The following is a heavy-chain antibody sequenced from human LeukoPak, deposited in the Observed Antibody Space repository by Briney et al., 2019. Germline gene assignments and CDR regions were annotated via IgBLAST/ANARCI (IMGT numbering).Heavy chain of an antibody. V-gene: IGHV3-33*01. Sequence: GGSLRLSCAASGFTFSSYGMHWVRQAPGKGLEWVAVIWYDGSNKYYADSVKGRFTISRDNSKNTLYLQMNSLRAEDTAVYYCARGDEKGATTRSDAFDIWGQGTMVTVSS. CDR2: IWYDGSNK. D-gene: IGHD1-26*01. J-gene: IGHJ3*02. CDR1: GFTFSSYG. CDR3: ARGDEKGATTRSDAFDI.